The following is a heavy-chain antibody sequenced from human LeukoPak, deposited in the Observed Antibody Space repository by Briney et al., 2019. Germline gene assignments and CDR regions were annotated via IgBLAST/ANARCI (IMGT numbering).Heavy chain of an antibody. Sequence: PGGSLRLSCAASGFTVSSNYMSWVRQAPGKGLEWVSVTYSGGSTYYADSVKGRFTISRDNSKNTLYLQMNSLRAEDTAVYYCARARQPLSGYCSGGSCSSVYFDYWGQGTLVTVSS. D-gene: IGHD2-15*01. CDR1: GFTVSSNY. CDR2: TYSGGST. J-gene: IGHJ4*02. V-gene: IGHV3-66*02. CDR3: ARARQPLSGYCSGGSCSSVYFDY.